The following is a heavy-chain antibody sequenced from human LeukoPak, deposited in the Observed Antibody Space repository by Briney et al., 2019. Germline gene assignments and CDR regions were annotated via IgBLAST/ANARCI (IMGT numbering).Heavy chain of an antibody. V-gene: IGHV1-8*01. J-gene: IGHJ6*02. CDR2: MNPNSGNT. CDR3: ARLDTTMVMGYHYYNGLDV. CDR1: GYTFTSYD. D-gene: IGHD5-18*01. Sequence: ASVKVSCKASGYTFTSYDINWVRQATGQGLEWMGWMNPNSGNTGYAQKFQGRVTMTRNTSISTAYMELSSLRSEDTAVYYCARLDTTMVMGYHYYNGLDVWGQGTAVTVSS.